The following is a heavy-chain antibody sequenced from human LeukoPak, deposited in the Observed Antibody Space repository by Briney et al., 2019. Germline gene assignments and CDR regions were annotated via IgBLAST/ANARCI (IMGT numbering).Heavy chain of an antibody. J-gene: IGHJ6*03. CDR2: INPSGGST. D-gene: IGHD2-21*01. Sequence: ASVKVSCKASGYTFTSYYVHWVRQAPGQGLEWMGIINPSGGSTSYAQKFQGRVTMTRDTSTSTVYMELSSLRSEDTAVYYCARGCRLFPYYYYYMDVWGKGTTVTISS. CDR1: GYTFTSYY. V-gene: IGHV1-46*01. CDR3: ARGCRLFPYYYYYMDV.